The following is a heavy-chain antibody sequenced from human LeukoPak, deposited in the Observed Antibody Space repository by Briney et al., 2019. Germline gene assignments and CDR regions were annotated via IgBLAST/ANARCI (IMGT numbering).Heavy chain of an antibody. CDR2: ISAYNGNT. Sequence: ASVKVSCKASGYTFTSYGISWVRQAPGQGLEWMGWISAYNGNTNYAQKLQGRVTMTTDTSTSTAYMELRSLRSEDTAVYYCARASYYYDSSGFPEWYFDYWGQGTLVTVSS. CDR1: GYTFTSYG. V-gene: IGHV1-18*01. CDR3: ARASYYYDSSGFPEWYFDY. D-gene: IGHD3-22*01. J-gene: IGHJ4*02.